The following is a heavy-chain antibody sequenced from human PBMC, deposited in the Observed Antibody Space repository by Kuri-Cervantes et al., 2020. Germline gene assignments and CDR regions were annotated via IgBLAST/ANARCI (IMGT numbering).Heavy chain of an antibody. V-gene: IGHV3-15*01. CDR2: IKSKTDGGTT. D-gene: IGHD3-10*01. CDR3: ARDRGRLALDI. CDR1: GFTFSNAW. J-gene: IGHJ3*02. Sequence: ETLSLTCAASGFTFSNAWMSWVRQAPGKGLEWVGRIKSKTDGGTTDYAAPVKGRFTISRDDSKNTLYLQMNSLRAEDTAVYYCARDRGRLALDIWGQGKMVTVSS.